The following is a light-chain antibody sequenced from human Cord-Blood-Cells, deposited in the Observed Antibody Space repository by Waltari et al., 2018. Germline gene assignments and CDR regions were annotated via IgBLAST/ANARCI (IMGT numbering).Light chain of an antibody. Sequence: QSVLTQPPSASGTPGHRVTISSSGSTSHFGCNFVYLYQQTPGTAPKLLIYRNNQRPSGVPDRFSGSKSGTSASLAISGLRSEDEADYYCAAWDDSLSGPVFGGGTKLTVL. CDR2: RNN. CDR1: TSHFGCNF. CDR3: AAWDDSLSGPV. V-gene: IGLV1-47*01. J-gene: IGLJ3*02.